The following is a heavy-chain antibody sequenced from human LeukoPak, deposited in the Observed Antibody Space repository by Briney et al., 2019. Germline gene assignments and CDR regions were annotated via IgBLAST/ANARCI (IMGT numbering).Heavy chain of an antibody. Sequence: ASVKVSCKASGYTFTGYYMHWVRQAPGQGLEWMGWINPNSGGTNYAQKFQGRVTMTRDTSISTAYMELSRLRSDDTAAYYCARYRLYCSGGSCYSPFDYWGQGTLVTVSS. CDR2: INPNSGGT. CDR3: ARYRLYCSGGSCYSPFDY. V-gene: IGHV1-2*02. J-gene: IGHJ4*02. D-gene: IGHD2-15*01. CDR1: GYTFTGYY.